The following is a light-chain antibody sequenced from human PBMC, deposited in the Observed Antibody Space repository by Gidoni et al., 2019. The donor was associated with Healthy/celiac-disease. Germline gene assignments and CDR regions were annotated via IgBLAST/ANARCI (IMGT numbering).Light chain of an antibody. CDR1: QSLLHSNGYNY. Sequence: DTVMTQPPPSLPVTPGEPASTSCRSRQSLLHSNGYNYLDWYLQKPGQSPQLLLYLGSNRASGVPDRFSGSGSGTDFTLKISRVDADDVGVYYCMQALQTPRTFGGGTKVEIK. V-gene: IGKV2-28*01. J-gene: IGKJ4*01. CDR2: LGS. CDR3: MQALQTPRT.